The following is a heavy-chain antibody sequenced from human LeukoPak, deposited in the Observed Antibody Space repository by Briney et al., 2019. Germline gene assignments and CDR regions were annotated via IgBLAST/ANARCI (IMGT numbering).Heavy chain of an antibody. Sequence: KPGGSLRLSCAASGFTFSTYAMSWVRLAPGKGLEWVSGISGSGGSTYYADSVKGRFTSSRDNSNNTLYVQMNSLRVEDTAVYYCAKSGGLSGSGRLAMDVWDQGTTVTVSS. J-gene: IGHJ6*02. D-gene: IGHD3-10*01. CDR3: AKSGGLSGSGRLAMDV. CDR1: GFTFSTYA. V-gene: IGHV3-23*01. CDR2: ISGSGGST.